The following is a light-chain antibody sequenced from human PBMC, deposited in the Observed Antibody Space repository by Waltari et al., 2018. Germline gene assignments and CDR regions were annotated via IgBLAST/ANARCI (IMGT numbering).Light chain of an antibody. CDR3: CSYAGSRTFVV. J-gene: IGLJ2*01. Sequence: QSALTQPASVSGSPGQSITISCTGTSSDVGSYDLVSWYQQHPGKAPNLMIYEVSKRPSGVSDRFSASKSGNTASLVISGLQAEDEADYHCCSYAGSRTFVVFGGGTKLTVL. CDR1: SSDVGSYDL. CDR2: EVS. V-gene: IGLV2-23*02.